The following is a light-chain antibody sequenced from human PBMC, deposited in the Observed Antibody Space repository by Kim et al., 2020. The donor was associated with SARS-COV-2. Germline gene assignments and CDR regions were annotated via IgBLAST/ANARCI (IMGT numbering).Light chain of an antibody. CDR2: GAS. J-gene: IGKJ2*01. CDR3: HQYNNWHA. V-gene: IGKV3-15*01. Sequence: EIVMTQSPATLSVSPGERATLSCRASQSVSSNLAWYQQKPGQAPRLLIYGASTRATGIPRFSGSGSGTEFTLTISSLQSEDFAIYYCHQYNNWHAFGQGTKLEI. CDR1: QSVSSN.